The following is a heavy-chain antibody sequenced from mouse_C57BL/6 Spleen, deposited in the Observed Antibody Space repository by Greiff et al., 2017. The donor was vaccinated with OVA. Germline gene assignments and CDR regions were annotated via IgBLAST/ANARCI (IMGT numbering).Heavy chain of an antibody. CDR3: ARGVGSMVTTYFDV. V-gene: IGHV1-54*01. D-gene: IGHD2-2*01. CDR2: INPGSGGT. CDR1: GYAFTNYL. Sequence: QVQLQQSGAELVRPGTSVKVSCKASGYAFTNYLIEWVKQRPGQGLEWIGVINPGSGGTNYNEKFKGKATLTADKSSSTAYMQLSSLTSEDSAVYFCARGVGSMVTTYFDVWGTGTTVTVSS. J-gene: IGHJ1*03.